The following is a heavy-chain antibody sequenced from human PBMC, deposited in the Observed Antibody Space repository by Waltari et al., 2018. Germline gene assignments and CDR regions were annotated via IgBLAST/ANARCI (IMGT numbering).Heavy chain of an antibody. CDR2: ISNDGSNK. D-gene: IGHD2-15*01. CDR3: AKGLLRGVDGDVY. V-gene: IGHV3-30*18. Sequence: QVQLVESGGGVVQPGRSLRLSCAASGFSFSNYGMHWVRQAPGKGLEWVAVISNDGSNKYYADSVKDRFTISRDNSMNTLYLQMNSLRAEDTAVYYCAKGLLRGVDGDVYWGQGTLVTVSS. J-gene: IGHJ4*02. CDR1: GFSFSNYG.